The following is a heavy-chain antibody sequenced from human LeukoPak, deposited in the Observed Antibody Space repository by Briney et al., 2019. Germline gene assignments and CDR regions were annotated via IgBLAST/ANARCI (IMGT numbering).Heavy chain of an antibody. D-gene: IGHD3-3*01. CDR2: IYHSGST. V-gene: IGHV4-59*12. Sequence: KTSETLSLTCTVSGGSLNSYYWNWIRQPPGKGLEWIGYIYHSGSTNYNPSLKSRVTISVDTSKNQFSLKLSSVTAADTAVYYCARNPGGGYDFWSGSINYYYGMDVWGQGTTVTVSS. CDR1: GGSLNSYY. J-gene: IGHJ6*02. CDR3: ARNPGGGYDFWSGSINYYYGMDV.